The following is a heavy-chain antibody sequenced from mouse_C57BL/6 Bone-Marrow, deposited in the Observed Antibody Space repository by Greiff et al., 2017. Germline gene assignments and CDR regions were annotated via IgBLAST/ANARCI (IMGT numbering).Heavy chain of an antibody. CDR3: ERDSYSTSYWYFEV. V-gene: IGHV5-4*01. D-gene: IGHD2-5*01. CDR1: GFTFSSYA. CDR2: ISDGGSYT. Sequence: EVQRVESGGGLVKPGGSLKLSCAASGFTFSSYAMSWVRQTPEKRLEWVATISDGGSYTYYPDNVKGRFTISRDNAKNNLYLQMSHLKSEDTAMYYCERDSYSTSYWYFEVGGTGPRAPLSS. J-gene: IGHJ1*03.